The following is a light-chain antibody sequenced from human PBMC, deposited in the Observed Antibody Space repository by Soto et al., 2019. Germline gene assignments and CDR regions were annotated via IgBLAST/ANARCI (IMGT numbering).Light chain of an antibody. Sequence: QSVLTQPPSASGTPGQRATISCSGSSSNIGSNSVYWYQQLPGTAPKLLIYNNNQRPSGVPDRFSGSKSGTSTSLAISGLRSEDEADYYCAAWDDSLSGWVFGGGTKLTVL. V-gene: IGLV1-47*01. CDR3: AAWDDSLSGWV. CDR2: NNN. J-gene: IGLJ3*02. CDR1: SSNIGSNS.